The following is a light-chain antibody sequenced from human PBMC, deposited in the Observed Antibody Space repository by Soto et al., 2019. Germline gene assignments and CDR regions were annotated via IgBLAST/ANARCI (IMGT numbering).Light chain of an antibody. V-gene: IGKV1-9*01. Sequence: IQMTQSPSSLSASVGDRVTITCRASQDISSFLAWYQQKPGKAPKLLIYAASTLQSGVPSRFSGSGSGTEFTLTISSLQPEDFATYYCLRHSTYPRTFGQGTKVDI. CDR2: AAS. J-gene: IGKJ1*01. CDR3: LRHSTYPRT. CDR1: QDISSF.